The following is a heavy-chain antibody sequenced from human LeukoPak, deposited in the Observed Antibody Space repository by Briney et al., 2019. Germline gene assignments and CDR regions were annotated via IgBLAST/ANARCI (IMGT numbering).Heavy chain of an antibody. CDR1: GGSFSGYY. J-gene: IGHJ4*02. Sequence: SETLSLTCAVYGGSFSGYYWSWIRQPPGKGLEWIGEINHSGSTNYNPSLKSRVTISVDTSKNQFSLKLSSVTAADTAVYYCARSAPYSGHDPEFDYWGQGTLVTVSS. D-gene: IGHD5-12*01. CDR2: INHSGST. V-gene: IGHV4-34*01. CDR3: ARSAPYSGHDPEFDY.